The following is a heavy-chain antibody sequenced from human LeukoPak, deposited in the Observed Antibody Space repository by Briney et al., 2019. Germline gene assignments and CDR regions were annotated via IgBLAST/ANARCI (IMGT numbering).Heavy chain of an antibody. D-gene: IGHD3-3*01. V-gene: IGHV7-4-1*02. CDR2: INTNTGDP. J-gene: IGHJ4*02. CDR3: ARAPLYYDVWSGFDY. Sequence: GASVKVSCKASGYTFTSNAVNWVRQAPGQGLEWMGWINTNTGDPTYAQAFTGRFVFSLDASVSTAYLQISSLKAEDTAVYYCARAPLYYDVWSGFDYWGQGTLVTVSS. CDR1: GYTFTSNA.